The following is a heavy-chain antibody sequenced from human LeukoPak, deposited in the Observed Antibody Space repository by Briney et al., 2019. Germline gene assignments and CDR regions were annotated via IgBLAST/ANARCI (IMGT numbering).Heavy chain of an antibody. Sequence: GESLKISCKGSGYSFTSYWIGWVRQMPGKGLEWMGIIYPGDSDTRYSPSFQGQVTISADKSLSTAYLQWCSLKASDTAMYYCARLGGWSSRWYYFDYWGQGTLVTVSS. D-gene: IGHD6-13*01. CDR2: IYPGDSDT. CDR3: ARLGGWSSRWYYFDY. CDR1: GYSFTSYW. J-gene: IGHJ4*02. V-gene: IGHV5-51*01.